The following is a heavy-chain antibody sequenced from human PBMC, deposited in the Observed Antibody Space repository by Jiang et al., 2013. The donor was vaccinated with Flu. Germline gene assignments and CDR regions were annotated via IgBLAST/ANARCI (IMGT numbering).Heavy chain of an antibody. V-gene: IGHV7-4-1*02. CDR3: AREFPGSPDSIFGVVIGMDV. Sequence: QSGSELKKPGASVKVSCKASGYTFTSYAMNWVRQAPGQGLEWMGWINTNTGNPTYAQGFTGRFVFSLDTSVSTAYLQISSLKAEDTAVYYCAREFPGSPDSIFGVVIGMDVWGQGTTVTVSS. J-gene: IGHJ6*02. CDR1: GYTFTSYA. D-gene: IGHD3-3*01. CDR2: INTNTGNP.